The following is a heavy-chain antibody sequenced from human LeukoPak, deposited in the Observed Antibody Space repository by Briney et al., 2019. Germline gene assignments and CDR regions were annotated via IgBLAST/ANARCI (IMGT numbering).Heavy chain of an antibody. CDR3: VKDIQLST. V-gene: IGHV3-23*01. Sequence: GGSLRLSCAASGFTFSSYAMSWVRQAPGKGLEWVSAISGSGGSTYYADSVKGRFTISRDSSNHTLSLQMNSLRVEDTAIYYCVKDIQLSTWGLGTMVTVSS. CDR1: GFTFSSYA. J-gene: IGHJ3*01. CDR2: ISGSGGST. D-gene: IGHD5-24*01.